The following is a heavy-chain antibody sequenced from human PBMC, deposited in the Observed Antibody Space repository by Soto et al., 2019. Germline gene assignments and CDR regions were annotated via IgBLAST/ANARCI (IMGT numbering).Heavy chain of an antibody. CDR3: ARGLTAHMDV. D-gene: IGHD3-22*01. CDR2: ISSSRSYI. J-gene: IGHJ6*02. CDR1: GFTFSSYS. V-gene: IGHV3-21*01. Sequence: PGGSLRLSCAASGFTFSSYSMNWVRQAPGKGLEWVSSISSSRSYIYYADSVKGRFTISRDNSKNSLYLQMNSLRAEDTAVYYCARGLTAHMDVWGQGTTVTVSS.